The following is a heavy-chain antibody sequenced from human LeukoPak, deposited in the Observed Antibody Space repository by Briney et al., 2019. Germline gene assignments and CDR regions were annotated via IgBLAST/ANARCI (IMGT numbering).Heavy chain of an antibody. D-gene: IGHD2-15*01. Sequence: ASVKVSCKASGYTFTGYYMHWVRQAPGQGLEWIGWINPNSGGTNYAQKFQGRVTMTRDTSISTAYMELSRLRSDDTAVYYCARDMGYCSGGSCSEDLYYMDVWGKGTTVTISS. J-gene: IGHJ6*03. CDR3: ARDMGYCSGGSCSEDLYYMDV. V-gene: IGHV1-2*02. CDR1: GYTFTGYY. CDR2: INPNSGGT.